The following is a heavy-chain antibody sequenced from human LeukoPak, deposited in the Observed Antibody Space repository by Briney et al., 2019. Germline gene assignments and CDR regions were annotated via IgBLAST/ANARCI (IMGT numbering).Heavy chain of an antibody. V-gene: IGHV3-30*18. CDR2: ISNDGSNK. CDR1: GFTFSSYG. Sequence: GGSLRLSCAASGFTFSSYGMQWFRQAPDKGLEWVAAISNDGSNKYYADSVKGRFTMSRDNSKNTLYLQMNSLRAEDTAVYYCAKVDIVATIDAGRLVDYWGQGTLVTVSS. J-gene: IGHJ4*02. D-gene: IGHD5-12*01. CDR3: AKVDIVATIDAGRLVDY.